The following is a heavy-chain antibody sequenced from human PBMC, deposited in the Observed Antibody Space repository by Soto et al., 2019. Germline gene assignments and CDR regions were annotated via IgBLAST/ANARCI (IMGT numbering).Heavy chain of an antibody. J-gene: IGHJ4*02. V-gene: IGHV3-33*01. D-gene: IGHD1-26*01. Sequence: GGSLRLSCAASGFTFSSYGMHWVRQAPGKGLEWVAVIWYDGSNKYYADSVKGRFTISRDNSKNTLYLQMNSLRAEDTALYYCAREISNPVGAIDFDYWGQGTLVTVSS. CDR1: GFTFSSYG. CDR2: IWYDGSNK. CDR3: AREISNPVGAIDFDY.